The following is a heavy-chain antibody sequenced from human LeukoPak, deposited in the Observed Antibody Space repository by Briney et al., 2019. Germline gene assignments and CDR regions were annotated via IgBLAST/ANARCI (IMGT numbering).Heavy chain of an antibody. Sequence: ASVTVSCKASGGTFNSYAISWVRQAPRQGLEWMGGIIPIFSTANYAKKLEGRVTITTDESTSTAYMELSSLRSEDTAVYYCARKKGYQAGYYYYMDVWGKGTTVTVSS. CDR2: IIPIFSTA. D-gene: IGHD2-2*01. CDR1: GGTFNSYA. V-gene: IGHV1-69*05. J-gene: IGHJ6*03. CDR3: ARKKGYQAGYYYYMDV.